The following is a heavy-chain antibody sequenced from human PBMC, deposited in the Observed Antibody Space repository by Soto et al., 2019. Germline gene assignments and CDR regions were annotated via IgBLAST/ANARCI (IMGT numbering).Heavy chain of an antibody. J-gene: IGHJ2*01. V-gene: IGHV3-53*01. Sequence: GSLRLYCAASGFNFSGSYLTWVRRAQGKGLEWVSVIYSGGNTYYADSVKGRFIISRDDSKNTLSLQMNSLRVDDTAVYYCARGVTPDLWGRGTLVTVSS. D-gene: IGHD3-10*01. CDR1: GFNFSGSY. CDR3: ARGVTPDL. CDR2: IYSGGNT.